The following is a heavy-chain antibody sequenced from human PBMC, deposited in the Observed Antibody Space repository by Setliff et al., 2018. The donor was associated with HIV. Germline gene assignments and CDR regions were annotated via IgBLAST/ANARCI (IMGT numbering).Heavy chain of an antibody. V-gene: IGHV3-11*01. D-gene: IGHD3-22*01. CDR1: GFTFSDYY. Sequence: GGSLRLSCAASGFTFSDYYMSWIRQAPGKGLEWVSFISTSGSPIYYADSVKGRFTISRDNSKNTVYLQMNSLRAEDTAEYYCAKELAASGLGYFDSWGRGILVTVSS. CDR2: ISTSGSPI. CDR3: AKELAASGLGYFDS. J-gene: IGHJ4*02.